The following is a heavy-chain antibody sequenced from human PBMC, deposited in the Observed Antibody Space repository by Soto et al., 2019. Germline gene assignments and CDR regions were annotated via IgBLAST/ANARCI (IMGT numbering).Heavy chain of an antibody. V-gene: IGHV1-2*04. CDR3: ARDPGIPGRYWYFDL. Sequence: QVVLVQSGAEVKKPGDSVRVSCKSSGYKFTDYYIHWVRQAPGQGPEWMGWVNPKRGDAVYAQKFQGWVTMTGDTATTTAYLEVKRLIPDDTAVYFCARDPGIPGRYWYFDLWGRGTLVTVSS. CDR1: GYKFTDYY. CDR2: VNPKRGDA. J-gene: IGHJ2*01. D-gene: IGHD3-9*01.